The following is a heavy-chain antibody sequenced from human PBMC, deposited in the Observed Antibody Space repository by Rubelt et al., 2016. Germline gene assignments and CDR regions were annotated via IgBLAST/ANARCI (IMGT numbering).Heavy chain of an antibody. D-gene: IGHD3-22*01. V-gene: IGHV4-39*01. J-gene: IGHJ4*02. CDR3: ARPAGPSYYYYFDY. Sequence: WGWIRQPPGKGLEWIGSFSYSGSTYYNPSLKSRVTISVDTSKNQFSLRLNSVTAADSAVYYCARPAGPSYYYYFDYWAQGVLVTVSS. CDR2: FSYSGST.